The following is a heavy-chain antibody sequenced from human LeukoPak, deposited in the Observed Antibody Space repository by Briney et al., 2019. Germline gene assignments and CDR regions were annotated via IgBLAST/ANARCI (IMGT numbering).Heavy chain of an antibody. V-gene: IGHV3-64D*06. J-gene: IGHJ5*02. CDR1: GFTFSSYA. D-gene: IGHD6-19*01. CDR2: ISSNGGST. CDR3: VKGRIAVAGPLDP. Sequence: PGGSLRLSCSASGFTFSSYAMHWVRQAPGKGLEYVSAISSNGGSTYYADSVKGRFTISRDNSKNTLYLQMSSLRAEDTAVYYCVKGRIAVAGPLDPWGQGTLVTVSS.